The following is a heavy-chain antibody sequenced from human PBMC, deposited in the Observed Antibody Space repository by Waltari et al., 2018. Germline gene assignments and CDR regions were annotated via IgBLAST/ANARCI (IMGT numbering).Heavy chain of an antibody. J-gene: IGHJ4*02. CDR1: GYSLGELS. CDR3: ATDPVSGRHRDY. D-gene: IGHD6-19*01. Sequence: QVQLVQSGAEVKKAGASVKVSCEVFGYSLGELSINWVRQAPGKGLEWMGGFDSEKGEPVDAQKFQGRVTMTEETSKDIAYMERSRLRSEDTAVYFCATDPVSGRHRDYWGQGTLVTVSS. CDR2: FDSEKGEP. V-gene: IGHV1-24*01.